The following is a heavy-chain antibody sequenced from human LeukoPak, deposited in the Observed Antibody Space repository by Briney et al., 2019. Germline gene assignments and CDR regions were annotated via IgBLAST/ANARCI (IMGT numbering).Heavy chain of an antibody. CDR1: GGSISSYY. CDR3: AREYRSSWYLNWFDP. D-gene: IGHD6-13*01. J-gene: IGHJ5*02. CDR2: IFYSGST. V-gene: IGHV4-59*12. Sequence: PSETLSLTCTVSGGSISSYYWSWIRQPPGKGLEWIGYIFYSGSTNYNPSLKSRVTISVDTSKNQFSLKLSSVTAADTAVYYCAREYRSSWYLNWFDPWGQGTLVTVSS.